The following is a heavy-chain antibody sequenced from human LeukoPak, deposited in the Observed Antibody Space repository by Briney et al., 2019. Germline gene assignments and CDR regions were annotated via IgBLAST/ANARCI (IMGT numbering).Heavy chain of an antibody. CDR3: SRDSYYDGTSYYFDY. V-gene: IGHV3-30*04. CDR1: GFTFSSYA. D-gene: IGHD1-26*01. CDR2: ISYDGSNK. Sequence: PGRSLRLSCAASGFTFSSYAMHWVRQAPGKGLEWVAVISYDGSNKYYADSAKGRFTISRDNSKNTLYLQMNSLRAEDTAVYYCSRDSYYDGTSYYFDYWGQGTLVTVSS. J-gene: IGHJ4*02.